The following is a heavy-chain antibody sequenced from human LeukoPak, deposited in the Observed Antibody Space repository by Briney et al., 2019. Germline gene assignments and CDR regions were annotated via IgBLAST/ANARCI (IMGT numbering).Heavy chain of an antibody. CDR1: GYTFTAYS. CDR3: ATLVIAVAGGFGDY. V-gene: IGHV1-2*02. D-gene: IGHD6-19*01. CDR2: INPNSGGT. Sequence: ASMKVSCKASGYTFTAYSMHWVRQAPGQGLEWMGWINPNSGGTNYAQKFQGRVTMTRDTSISTGYMELSRLRSDDTAVYYCATLVIAVAGGFGDYWGQGTLVTVSS. J-gene: IGHJ4*02.